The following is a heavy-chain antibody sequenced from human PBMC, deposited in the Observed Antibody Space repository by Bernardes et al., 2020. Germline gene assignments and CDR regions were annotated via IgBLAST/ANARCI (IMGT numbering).Heavy chain of an antibody. CDR3: ARASRCYSLLLYGMDV. V-gene: IGHV3-53*01. Sequence: GASLRLSCAASGFTVSSNYMSWVRQAPGKGLELVSVIYSGGSTYYADSLKGRFTISRDNSKNTLYLQMNSLRAEDTAVYYCARASRCYSLLLYGMDVWGQGTTVTVSS. CDR2: IYSGGST. D-gene: IGHD2-15*01. CDR1: GFTVSSNY. J-gene: IGHJ6*02.